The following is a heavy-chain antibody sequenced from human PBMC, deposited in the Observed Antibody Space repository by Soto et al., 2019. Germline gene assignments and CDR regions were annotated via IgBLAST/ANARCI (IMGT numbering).Heavy chain of an antibody. Sequence: GGSLRLSCAASGFTFSSYGMHWVRQAPGKGLEWVAVIWYDGSNKYYADSVKGRFTISRDNSKNTLYLQMNSLRAEDTAVYYCASGYYTVYYYGMDVWGQGTTVTVSS. CDR2: IWYDGSNK. CDR3: ASGYYTVYYYGMDV. CDR1: GFTFSSYG. J-gene: IGHJ6*02. V-gene: IGHV3-33*01. D-gene: IGHD3-3*01.